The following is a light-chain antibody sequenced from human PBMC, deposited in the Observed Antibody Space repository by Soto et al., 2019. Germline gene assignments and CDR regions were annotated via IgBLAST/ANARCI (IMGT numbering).Light chain of an antibody. Sequence: QSALTQPASVSGSPGQSITISCTGTSSDVGSYHLVSWYQQHPGKAPKLMIYEGSTRPSGVSNRFSGSKSGNTASLTISGLQAEDEADYYCCSYAGSSTLVFGGGTKLTVL. CDR2: EGS. V-gene: IGLV2-23*01. CDR1: SSDVGSYHL. J-gene: IGLJ2*01. CDR3: CSYAGSSTLV.